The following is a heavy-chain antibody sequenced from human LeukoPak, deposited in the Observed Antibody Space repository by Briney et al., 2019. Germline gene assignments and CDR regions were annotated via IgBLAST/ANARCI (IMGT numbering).Heavy chain of an antibody. CDR3: IRETHVGLHLEF. V-gene: IGHV3-74*03. Sequence: PGGSLRLSCAASGFTFATHWMHWVRQAAGKGLVWVARINTDGYVTTYAESVRGRFTVSRDNAENTLYLQMNDLRPEDTAVYYCIRETHVGLHLEFWGQGTLATVAS. J-gene: IGHJ4*02. CDR1: GFTFATHW. CDR2: INTDGYVT. D-gene: IGHD3-10*01.